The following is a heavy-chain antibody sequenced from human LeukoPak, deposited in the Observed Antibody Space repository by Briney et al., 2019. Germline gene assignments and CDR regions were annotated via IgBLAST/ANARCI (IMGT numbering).Heavy chain of an antibody. J-gene: IGHJ4*02. V-gene: IGHV1-2*04. D-gene: IGHD3-22*01. CDR3: ARGGYYDSSGYYFGAPSLDY. CDR2: INPNSGGT. Sequence: EASVKVSCKASGYTFTGYYMHWVRQAPGQGLERMGWINPNSGGTNYAQKFQGWVTMTRDTSISTAYMELSRLRSDDTAVYYCARGGYYDSSGYYFGAPSLDYWGQGTLVTVSS. CDR1: GYTFTGYY.